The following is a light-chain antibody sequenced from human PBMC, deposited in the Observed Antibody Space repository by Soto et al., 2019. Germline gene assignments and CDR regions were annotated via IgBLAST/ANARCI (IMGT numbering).Light chain of an antibody. V-gene: IGKV3-20*01. CDR3: QQFGSSPMYT. Sequence: EIVLTQSPGTLSLSPGERATLSCRASQIVSTSYLAWYQQKPGRAPRLLIYGASSRATDIPDRFSGSGSGTDFTLTISRLEPEDFAVYYCQQFGSSPMYTFGQGTKLEIK. CDR2: GAS. J-gene: IGKJ2*01. CDR1: QIVSTSY.